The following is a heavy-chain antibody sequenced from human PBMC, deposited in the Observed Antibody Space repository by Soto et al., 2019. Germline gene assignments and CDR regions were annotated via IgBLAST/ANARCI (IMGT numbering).Heavy chain of an antibody. CDR1: GGSISSGGYY. J-gene: IGHJ6*02. V-gene: IGHV4-31*03. CDR2: IYYSGST. D-gene: IGHD3-10*01. CDR3: ARVEAVRGVANYYYGMDV. Sequence: SETLSLTCTVSGGSISSGGYYWSWIRQHPGKGLEWIGYIYYSGSTYYNPSLKSRVTISVDTSKDQFSLKLSSVTAADTAVYYCARVEAVRGVANYYYGMDVWGQGTTVTVSS.